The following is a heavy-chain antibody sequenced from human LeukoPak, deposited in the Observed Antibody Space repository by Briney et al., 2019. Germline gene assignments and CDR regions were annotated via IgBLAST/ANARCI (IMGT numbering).Heavy chain of an antibody. D-gene: IGHD6-13*01. CDR2: ISAYNGNT. J-gene: IGHJ4*02. V-gene: IGHV1-18*03. CDR3: ARASGIAAAGTPSGNY. CDR1: GYTFTSYG. Sequence: ASVKVSCTASGYTFTSYGISWVRQAPGQGLEWMGWISAYNGNTNYAQKLQGRVTMTTDTSTSTAYMELRSLRSDDMAVYYCARASGIAAAGTPSGNYWGQGTLVTVSS.